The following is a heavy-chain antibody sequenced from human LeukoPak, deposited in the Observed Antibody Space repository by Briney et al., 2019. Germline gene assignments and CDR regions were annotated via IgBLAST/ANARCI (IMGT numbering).Heavy chain of an antibody. CDR3: ARIQSRIIAARPGNPAFDY. Sequence: GASVKVSCKASGYTFTTYYMHWVRQAPGQGLEWMGWISAYNGNTNYAQKLQGRVTMTTDTSTSTVYMELKSLRSDDTAVYYCARIQSRIIAARPGNPAFDYWGRGTLVTVSS. V-gene: IGHV1-18*04. D-gene: IGHD6-6*01. CDR2: ISAYNGNT. CDR1: GYTFTTYY. J-gene: IGHJ4*02.